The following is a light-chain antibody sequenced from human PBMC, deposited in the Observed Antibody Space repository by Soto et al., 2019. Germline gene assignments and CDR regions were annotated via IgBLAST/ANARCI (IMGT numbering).Light chain of an antibody. Sequence: EIVLTQSPGTLSLSPGEGATLSCRASQSVSSNYLAWFRQKPGQAPRLLIHDTSSRATGIPDRFSGSGSGTDFTLSISRLEPEDFAVYYCHQYGSSPLTFGQGTKLEIK. CDR1: QSVSSNY. CDR2: DTS. CDR3: HQYGSSPLT. V-gene: IGKV3-20*01. J-gene: IGKJ2*01.